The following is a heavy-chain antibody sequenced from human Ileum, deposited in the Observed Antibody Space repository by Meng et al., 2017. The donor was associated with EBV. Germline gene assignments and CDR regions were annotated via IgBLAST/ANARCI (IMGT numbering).Heavy chain of an antibody. J-gene: IGHJ5*02. V-gene: IGHV2-5*02. CDR2: IYWDDDK. D-gene: IGHD2-2*01. CDR1: GFSLSTSEVG. Sequence: QITLKESGSTLVKPPQTLTLTCTFSGFSLSTSEVGVGWIRQPPGKALEWLAVIYWDDDKRYSPSLKSRLTITKDTSKNQVVLTLTNMDPVDTATYYCALFTRSWFDPWGQGTLVTVSS. CDR3: ALFTRSWFDP.